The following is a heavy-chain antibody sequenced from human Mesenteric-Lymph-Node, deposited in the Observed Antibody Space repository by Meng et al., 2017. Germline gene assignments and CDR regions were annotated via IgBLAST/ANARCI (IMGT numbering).Heavy chain of an antibody. CDR3: AQIPFSYYSLDV. CDR2: VYQSGSA. D-gene: IGHD2-2*02. J-gene: IGHJ6*02. V-gene: IGHV4-4*03. Sequence: WVPNLVQPPQVLSMPCAFSGVSISTKNWWSWVRQPPGKGLEWIGEVYQSGSANYNPSLKSRVTISVDKSTNVFSLRLSSVTAADTAVYYCAQIPFSYYSLDVWGQGTTVTVSS. CDR1: GVSISTKNW.